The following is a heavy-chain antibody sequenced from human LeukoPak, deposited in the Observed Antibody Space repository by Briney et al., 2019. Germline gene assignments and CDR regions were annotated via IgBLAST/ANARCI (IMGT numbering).Heavy chain of an antibody. V-gene: IGHV4-39*07. Sequence: TPSESLSLTCTASGGSISSSSYYWGWIRQPPGKGLEWIGSIYYSGSTYYNPSLKSRVTISVDTSKNQFSLKLSSVTAADTAVYYCARLGVDAFDIWGQGTMVTVSS. CDR2: IYYSGST. J-gene: IGHJ3*02. CDR3: ARLGVDAFDI. CDR1: GGSISSSSYY.